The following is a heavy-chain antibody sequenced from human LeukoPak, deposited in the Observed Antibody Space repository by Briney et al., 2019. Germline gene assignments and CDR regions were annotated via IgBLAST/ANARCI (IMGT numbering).Heavy chain of an antibody. CDR1: GGSISSGSYH. CDR2: IYYSGST. CDR3: ARAYYYGSGSYAFDI. J-gene: IGHJ3*02. Sequence: SETLSLTCTVSGGSISSGSYHWSWIRQPPGKGLEWIGYIYYSGSTNYNPSLKSRVTISVDTSKNQFSLKLSSVTAADTAVYYCARAYYYGSGSYAFDIWGQGTMVTVSS. V-gene: IGHV4-61*01. D-gene: IGHD3-10*01.